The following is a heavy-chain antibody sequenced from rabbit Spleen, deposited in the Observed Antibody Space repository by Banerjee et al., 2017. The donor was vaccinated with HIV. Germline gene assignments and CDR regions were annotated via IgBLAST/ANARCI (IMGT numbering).Heavy chain of an antibody. CDR1: GFDFSNYDF. J-gene: IGHJ6*01. CDR2: IDTGSRDFT. D-gene: IGHD1-1*01. CDR3: ARDTSTSFSSYGMDL. Sequence: LMEYGGDLVQPGASLTLTCTASGFDFSNYDFMCWVRQAPGKGLEWIACIDTGSRDFTYYASWAKGRFTISKTSSTTVTLQMTSLTAADTATYFCARDTSTSFSSYGMDLWGQGTLVTVS. V-gene: IGHV1S40*01.